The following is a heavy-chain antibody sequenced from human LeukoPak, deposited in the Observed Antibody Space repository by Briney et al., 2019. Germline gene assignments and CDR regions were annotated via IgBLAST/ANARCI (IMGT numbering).Heavy chain of an antibody. CDR3: ARDGSCSGGSCAMDGWFDP. D-gene: IGHD2-15*01. Sequence: ASVKVSCKVSGYTLTELSMHWVRQAPGQGLEWMGWIGGYTGHTNYVQKFQGRVTMTTDTSTSTAYMELRSLTSDDTAVYYCARDGSCSGGSCAMDGWFDPWGQGTLVTVSS. J-gene: IGHJ5*02. CDR2: IGGYTGHT. V-gene: IGHV1-18*01. CDR1: GYTLTELS.